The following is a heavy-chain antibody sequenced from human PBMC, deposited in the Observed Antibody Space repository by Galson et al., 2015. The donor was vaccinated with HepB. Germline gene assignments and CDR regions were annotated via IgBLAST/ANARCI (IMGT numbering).Heavy chain of an antibody. J-gene: IGHJ4*02. V-gene: IGHV3-7*01. D-gene: IGHD3-10*01. CDR2: IKEDGSEK. CDR1: GFTFRNYW. CDR3: LGGGY. Sequence: LRLSCAASGFTFRNYWMAWVRQAPGEGLEWVANIKEDGSEKYYVDSVKGRFTISRDNSKNSLYLQMNTLRPEDTAVYYCLGGGYWGQGILVTVSS.